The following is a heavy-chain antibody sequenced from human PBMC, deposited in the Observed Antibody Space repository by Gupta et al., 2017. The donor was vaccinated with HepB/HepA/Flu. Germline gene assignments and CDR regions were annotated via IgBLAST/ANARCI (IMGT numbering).Heavy chain of an antibody. Sequence: QVQLVESGGGVVQPGRSLRLSCAASGFMFSHYGMHWVRQAPGKGLEWVAVISYDGSNKYYADSVKGRFTISRDNSKNTLYLQMNSLRAEDTAVYFCAKEALGYCSGGSCYLLEYWGQGTLVTVSS. CDR1: GFMFSHYG. J-gene: IGHJ4*02. D-gene: IGHD2-15*01. V-gene: IGHV3-30*18. CDR2: ISYDGSNK. CDR3: AKEALGYCSGGSCYLLEY.